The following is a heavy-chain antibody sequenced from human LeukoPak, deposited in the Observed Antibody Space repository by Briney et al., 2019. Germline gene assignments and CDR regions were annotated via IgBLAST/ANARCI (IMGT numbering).Heavy chain of an antibody. CDR2: INPNSCGT. Sequence: ASVKVSCKTSGYSFTDYYMHWVRQAPGQGLEWIGCINPNSCGTNYAQKFQGRVTMTRDTSISTAYMELSRLRSDDTAVYYCARDRRYCSSTSCPGPRYNWFDPWGQGTLVTVSS. CDR1: GYSFTDYY. D-gene: IGHD2-2*01. J-gene: IGHJ5*02. CDR3: ARDRRYCSSTSCPGPRYNWFDP. V-gene: IGHV1-2*02.